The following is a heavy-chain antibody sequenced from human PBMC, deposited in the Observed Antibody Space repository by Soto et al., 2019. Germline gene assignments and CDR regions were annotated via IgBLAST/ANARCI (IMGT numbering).Heavy chain of an antibody. V-gene: IGHV3-33*01. CDR3: ARDSGDSSGYYVY. CDR1: GFTFSSYG. D-gene: IGHD3-22*01. J-gene: IGHJ4*02. CDR2: IWYDGSNK. Sequence: SLRLSCAASGFTFSSYGMHWVRQAPGKGLEWVAVIWYDGSNKYYADSVKGRFTISRDNSKNTLYLQMNSLRAEDTAVYYCARDSGDSSGYYVYWGQGTLVTVSS.